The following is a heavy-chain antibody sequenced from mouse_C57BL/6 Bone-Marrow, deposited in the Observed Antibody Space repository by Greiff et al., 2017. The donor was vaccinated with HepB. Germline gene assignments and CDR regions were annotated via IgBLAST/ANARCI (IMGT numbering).Heavy chain of an antibody. Sequence: DVMLVESGGGSVKPGGSLKLSCAASGFTFSSYAMSWVRQTPEKRLEWVATISDGGSYTYYPDNVKGRFTISRDNAKNNLYLQMSHLKSEDTAMYYCARGYGSSCSYWYFDVWGTGTTVTVSS. V-gene: IGHV5-4*03. J-gene: IGHJ1*03. CDR2: ISDGGSYT. D-gene: IGHD1-1*01. CDR3: ARGYGSSCSYWYFDV. CDR1: GFTFSSYA.